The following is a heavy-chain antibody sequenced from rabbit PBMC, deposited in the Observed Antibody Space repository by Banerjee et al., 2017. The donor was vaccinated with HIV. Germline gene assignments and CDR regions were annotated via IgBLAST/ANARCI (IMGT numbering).Heavy chain of an antibody. V-gene: IGHV1S45*01. D-gene: IGHD1-1*01. CDR3: ARDGTASGVYFNL. J-gene: IGHJ4*01. CDR1: GFSFSNKAV. CDR2: INAVTGKA. Sequence: QEQLVESGGGLVKPGASLTLACTASGFSFSNKAVMCWVRQAPGKGLEWIACINAVTGKAVYASWAKGRFTFSKTSSTTVTLQMTSLTAADTATYFCARDGTASGVYFNLWGPGTLVTVS.